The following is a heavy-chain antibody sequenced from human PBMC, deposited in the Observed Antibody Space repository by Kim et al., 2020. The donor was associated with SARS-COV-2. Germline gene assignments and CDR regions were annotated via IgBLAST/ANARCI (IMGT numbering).Heavy chain of an antibody. D-gene: IGHD6-13*01. V-gene: IGHV3-21*01. CDR1: GFIISSYG. CDR3: ARVGSWCAGY. CDR2: ISNNSSYI. Sequence: GGSLRLSCAASGFIISSYGMNWVRQAPGKGLEWVSYISNNSSYIYYADSVKGRFTISRDNAKNSLYLQMNSLRAEDTAVYYCARVGSWCAGYWAHASLVT. J-gene: IGHJ1*01.